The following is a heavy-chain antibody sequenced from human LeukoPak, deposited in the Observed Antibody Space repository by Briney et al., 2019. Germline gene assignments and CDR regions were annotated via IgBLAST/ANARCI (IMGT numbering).Heavy chain of an antibody. CDR1: GYTFTGYY. CDR2: INPNSGGT. V-gene: IGHV1-2*02. Sequence: GASVKVSCKASGYTFTGYYMHWVRQAPGQGLEWMGWINPNSGGTNYAQKFQGRVTMTRDTSISTAYMELSRLRSDDTAVYYCARGMGSKRGDAFNIWGQGTMVTVSS. D-gene: IGHD1-26*01. CDR3: ARGMGSKRGDAFNI. J-gene: IGHJ3*02.